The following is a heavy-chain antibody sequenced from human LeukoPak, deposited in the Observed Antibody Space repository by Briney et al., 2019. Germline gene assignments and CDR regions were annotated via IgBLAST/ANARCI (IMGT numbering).Heavy chain of an antibody. D-gene: IGHD3-3*01. CDR3: AREERYYDFWSGFGPPGHMDV. Sequence: GASVKVSCKASGYTFTSYGISWVRQAPGQGLEWMGWISAYNGNTNYAQKLQGRVTMTTDRSTSTAYMELRSLRSDDTAVYYCAREERYYDFWSGFGPPGHMDVWGKGTTVTVSS. CDR2: ISAYNGNT. CDR1: GYTFTSYG. V-gene: IGHV1-18*01. J-gene: IGHJ6*03.